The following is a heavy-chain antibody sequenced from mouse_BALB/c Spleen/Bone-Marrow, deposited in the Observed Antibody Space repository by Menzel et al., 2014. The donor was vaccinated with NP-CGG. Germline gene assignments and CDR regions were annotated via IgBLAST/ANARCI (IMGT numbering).Heavy chain of an antibody. J-gene: IGHJ2*01. CDR2: IWAGGST. CDR3: ARDNYGSRVFDY. Sequence: QVQLQQSEPGLVAPSQSLSITCTVSGFSLTSYGVHWVRRPPGKGLEWLGVIWAGGSTNYNSALMSRLSISKDNSKSQVFLKMNSLQTDDTAMYYCARDNYGSRVFDYWGQGTTLTVSS. CDR1: GFSLTSYG. D-gene: IGHD1-1*01. V-gene: IGHV2-9*02.